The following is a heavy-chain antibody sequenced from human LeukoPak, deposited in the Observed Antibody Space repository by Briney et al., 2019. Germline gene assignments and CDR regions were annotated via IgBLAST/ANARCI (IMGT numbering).Heavy chain of an antibody. J-gene: IGHJ4*02. V-gene: IGHV4-59*08. CDR1: GGSISNYF. CDR3: ARRPTGDPKFDY. D-gene: IGHD7-27*01. Sequence: SETLSLTCSVSGGSISNYFWTWIRQPPGKGLEWIGYIYSSGSTYHNPSLKSRVTISVDTSKNRFSLKLSTVTAADTAVYYCARRPTGDPKFDYWGQGTLVPVSS. CDR2: IYSSGST.